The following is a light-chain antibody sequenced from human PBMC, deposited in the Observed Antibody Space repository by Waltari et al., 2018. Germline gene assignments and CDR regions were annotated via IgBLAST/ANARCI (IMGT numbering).Light chain of an antibody. CDR1: QSVSSSY. V-gene: IGKV3-20*01. CDR3: QQYGSSLYT. J-gene: IGKJ2*01. Sequence: EIVLTQSPGTLSLSPGERATLSFRASQSVSSSYLAWYQLKPGQAPWLLIYVASSRATGIPDRFSGSGSGTDFTLTISRLEPEDFAVYYCQQYGSSLYTFGQGTKLEIK. CDR2: VAS.